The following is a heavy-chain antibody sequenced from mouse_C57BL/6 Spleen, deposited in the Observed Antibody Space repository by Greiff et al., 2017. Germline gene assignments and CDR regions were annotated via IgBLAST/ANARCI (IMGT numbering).Heavy chain of an antibody. J-gene: IGHJ1*03. V-gene: IGHV1-19*01. CDR1: GYTFTDYY. CDR2: INPYNGGT. CDR3: ARTYYYGSSYDWCFDV. Sequence: EVQLQQSGPVLVKPGASVKMSCKASGYTFTDYYMNWVKQSHGKSLEWIGVINPYNGGTSYNQKFKGKATLTVDKSSSTAYMELNSLTSEDSAVYYCARTYYYGSSYDWCFDVWGTGTTVTVSS. D-gene: IGHD1-1*01.